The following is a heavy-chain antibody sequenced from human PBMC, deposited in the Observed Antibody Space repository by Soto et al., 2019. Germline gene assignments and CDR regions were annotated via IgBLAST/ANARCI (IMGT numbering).Heavy chain of an antibody. CDR1: GGSISSGGYS. CDR3: ARGWGYCSGGSCYDYFDY. V-gene: IGHV4-30-2*01. CDR2: IYHSGST. Sequence: SETLSLTCAVSGGSISSGGYSWSWIRQPPGKGLEWIGYIYHSGSTYYNPSLKSRVTISVDRSKNQFSLKLSSVTAADTAVYYCARGWGYCSGGSCYDYFDYWGQGTLVTVSS. J-gene: IGHJ4*02. D-gene: IGHD2-15*01.